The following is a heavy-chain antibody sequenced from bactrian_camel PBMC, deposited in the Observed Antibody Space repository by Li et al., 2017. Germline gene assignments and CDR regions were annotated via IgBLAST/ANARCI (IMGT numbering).Heavy chain of an antibody. CDR2: IKRGGGRT. Sequence: VQLVESGGGSVQPGGSLRLSCTASGFTFNLYDLSWIRQAPGKGFEWVSVIKRGGGRTYYADSVKGRFTISRDNTKNTLYLRLNSLKAEDTAMYYCATGLGAGWDPGFGYWGQGTQVTVS. V-gene: IGHV3S40*01. CDR1: GFTFNLYD. CDR3: ATGLGAGWDPGFGY. J-gene: IGHJ6*01. D-gene: IGHD5*01.